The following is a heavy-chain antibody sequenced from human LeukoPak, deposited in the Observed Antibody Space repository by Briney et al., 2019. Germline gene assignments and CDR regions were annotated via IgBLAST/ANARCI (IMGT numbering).Heavy chain of an antibody. D-gene: IGHD3-22*01. V-gene: IGHV3-23*01. Sequence: GGSLRLSCAASGFTFRNYAMSWVRQARVNGLEWVSSVSSSGGGTYFAASVKGRFTISRDNSKNTLYLQMNSLRAEDTAVYYCAKEFDSSGFFDCWGQGTLVTVSS. CDR1: GFTFRNYA. J-gene: IGHJ4*02. CDR2: VSSSGGGT. CDR3: AKEFDSSGFFDC.